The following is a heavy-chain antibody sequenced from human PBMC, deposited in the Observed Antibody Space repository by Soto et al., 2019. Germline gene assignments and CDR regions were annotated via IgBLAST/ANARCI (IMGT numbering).Heavy chain of an antibody. D-gene: IGHD3-10*01. V-gene: IGHV4-31*11. CDR1: RASVSGGGVY. CDR2: IFYSGNN. Sequence: QVQLQEAGPRLVKPSQTLSLTCAVSRASVSGGGVYWSWIRQRPGNGLEWVGHIFYSGNNYYNPSLKSRVAISMDASEIQFSLELSAVTAADTAVYYCARAESMLRGVTLKYWGPGTLVPVS. CDR3: ARAESMLRGVTLKY. J-gene: IGHJ4*02.